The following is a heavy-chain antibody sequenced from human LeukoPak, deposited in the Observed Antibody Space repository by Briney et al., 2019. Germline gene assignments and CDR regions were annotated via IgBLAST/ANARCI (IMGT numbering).Heavy chain of an antibody. Sequence: ASVKVSCKASGYTFTSYAMHWVRQAPGQGLEWMGGIIPIFGTANYAQKFQGRVTITADESTSTAYMELSSLRSEDTAVYYCARGEWEYCSSTSCRYYYYYGMDVWGQGTTVTVSS. CDR2: IIPIFGTA. V-gene: IGHV1-69*13. D-gene: IGHD2-2*01. J-gene: IGHJ6*02. CDR1: GYTFTSYA. CDR3: ARGEWEYCSSTSCRYYYYYGMDV.